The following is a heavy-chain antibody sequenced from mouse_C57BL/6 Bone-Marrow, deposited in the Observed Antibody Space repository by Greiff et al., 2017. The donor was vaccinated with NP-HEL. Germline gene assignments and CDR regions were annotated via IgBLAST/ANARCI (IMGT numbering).Heavy chain of an antibody. CDR2: IWTGGGT. V-gene: IGHV2-9-1*01. Sequence: VKLMESGPGLVAPSQSLSITCTVSGFSLTSYAISWVRQPPGKGLEWLGVIWTGGGTNYNSALKSRLSISKDNSKSQVFLKMNSLQTDDTARYYCARKRAYGSRAWYFDVWGTGTTVIVSS. D-gene: IGHD1-1*01. CDR3: ARKRAYGSRAWYFDV. CDR1: GFSLTSYA. J-gene: IGHJ1*03.